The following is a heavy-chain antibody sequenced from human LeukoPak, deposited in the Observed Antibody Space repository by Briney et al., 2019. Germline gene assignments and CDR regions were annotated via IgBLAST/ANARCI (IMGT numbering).Heavy chain of an antibody. V-gene: IGHV4-59*01. CDR2: IYYSGST. J-gene: IGHJ6*02. Sequence: NPSETLSLTCTVFGGSISSYYWSWIRQPPGKGLEWIGYIYYSGSTNYNPSLKSRVTISVDTSKNQFSLKLSSVTAADTAVYYCARGTAMVPTVWGQGTTVTVSS. CDR1: GGSISSYY. D-gene: IGHD5-18*01. CDR3: ARGTAMVPTV.